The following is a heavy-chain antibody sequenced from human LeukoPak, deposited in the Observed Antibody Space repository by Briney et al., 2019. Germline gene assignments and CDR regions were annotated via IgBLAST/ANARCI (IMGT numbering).Heavy chain of an antibody. CDR2: FDPEDGET. CDR1: GYTLTELS. Sequence: ASVKVSCKVSGYTLTELSMHWVRQAPGKGLEWMGGFDPEDGETIYAQKFQGRVTMTEDTSTDTAYKELSSLRSEDTAVYYCATDPFGYCSSTSCPPLPYWGQGTLVTVSS. V-gene: IGHV1-24*01. CDR3: ATDPFGYCSSTSCPPLPY. D-gene: IGHD2-2*03. J-gene: IGHJ4*02.